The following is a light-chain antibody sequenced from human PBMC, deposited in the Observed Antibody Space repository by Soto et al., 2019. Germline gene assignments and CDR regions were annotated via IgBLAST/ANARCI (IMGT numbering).Light chain of an antibody. Sequence: EIVLTQSPGTLSLSPGERATLSCRASQSVSSYLAWYQQKPGQAPRLLVYDASNRATGIPTRFSGSGSGTDFTLTISNLEPEDFAVYYCQQHISWPLTFGGGTKVDNK. CDR3: QQHISWPLT. CDR1: QSVSSY. CDR2: DAS. V-gene: IGKV3-11*01. J-gene: IGKJ4*01.